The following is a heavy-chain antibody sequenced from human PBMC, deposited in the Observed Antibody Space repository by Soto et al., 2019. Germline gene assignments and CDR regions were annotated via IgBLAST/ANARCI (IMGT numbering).Heavy chain of an antibody. CDR3: ASANQQWLATLIHYGMDV. D-gene: IGHD6-19*01. CDR1: GGTFSSYA. V-gene: IGHV1-69*13. Sequence: GASVKVSCKASGGTFSSYAISWVRQAPGQGLEWMGGIIPIFGTANYAQKFQGRVTITADESTSTAYMELSSLRSEDTAVYYCASANQQWLATLIHYGMDVWGQGTTVTVSS. CDR2: IIPIFGTA. J-gene: IGHJ6*02.